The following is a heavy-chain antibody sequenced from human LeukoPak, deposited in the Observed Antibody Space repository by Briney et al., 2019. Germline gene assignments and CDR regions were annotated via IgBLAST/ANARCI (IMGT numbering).Heavy chain of an antibody. CDR1: GFTVSSTH. V-gene: IGHV3-53*01. CDR3: ARGGRGSAAVVAPRSFGI. CDR2: TYTGGNS. J-gene: IGHJ3*02. Sequence: PGGSLRLSCAASGFTVSSTHMVWVRQAPGKGLEWVSVTYTGGNSYYAGSVKGRFIISRDISKNTLYLQVNSLRAEDSALYYCARGGRGSAAVVAPRSFGIWGQGTMVTVSS. D-gene: IGHD3-22*01.